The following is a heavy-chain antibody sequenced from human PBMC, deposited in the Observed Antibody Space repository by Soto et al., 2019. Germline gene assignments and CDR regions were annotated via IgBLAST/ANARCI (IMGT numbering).Heavy chain of an antibody. CDR1: GLIFSDYH. J-gene: IGHJ6*02. CDR2: IRRKANSYTT. V-gene: IGHV3-72*01. D-gene: IGHD6-19*01. Sequence: EVQLVESGGGLVQPGGSLRLSCAASGLIFSDYHMDWVRQAPGKGLEWVGRIRRKANSYTTEYAASVKGRFTISRNDSKNSLYLQINSLKSEDTAVYYCAMLGGCSGGSSGMDVWGQGTTVTVSS. CDR3: AMLGGCSGGSSGMDV.